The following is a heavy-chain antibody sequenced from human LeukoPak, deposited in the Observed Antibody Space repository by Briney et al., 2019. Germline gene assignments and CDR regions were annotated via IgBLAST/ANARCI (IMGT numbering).Heavy chain of an antibody. V-gene: IGHV1-46*01. CDR2: INPSGGST. CDR1: GGTFSSYA. J-gene: IGHJ6*02. D-gene: IGHD6-13*01. Sequence: GASVNLSCKASGGTFSSYAISWVRQAPGQGLEWMGIINPSGGSTSYAQKCQGRVTMTRDTSTSTVYMELSSLRSEDRAVYYCAREGSSWYRDYYYYGMDAWGQGTTVTVSS. CDR3: AREGSSWYRDYYYYGMDA.